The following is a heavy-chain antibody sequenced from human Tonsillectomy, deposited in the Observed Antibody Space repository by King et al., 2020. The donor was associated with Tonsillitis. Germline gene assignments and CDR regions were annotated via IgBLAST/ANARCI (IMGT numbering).Heavy chain of an antibody. D-gene: IGHD4-17*01. Sequence: QLVQSGAEVKKPGESLKISCKGSGYSFTSYWIGWVRQMPGKGLEWMGIIYPGDSDTRYSPSFQGQVTISADKSISTAYLQWSSLKASDTAMYYCARLLRDYCDSRKAFDIWGQGTMVTVSS. V-gene: IGHV5-51*01. CDR1: GYSFTSYW. CDR3: ARLLRDYCDSRKAFDI. CDR2: IYPGDSDT. J-gene: IGHJ3*02.